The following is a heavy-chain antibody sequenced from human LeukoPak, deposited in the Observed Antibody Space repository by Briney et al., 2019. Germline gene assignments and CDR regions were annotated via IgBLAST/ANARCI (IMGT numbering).Heavy chain of an antibody. J-gene: IGHJ4*02. Sequence: SETLSLTCSVSGASITSYYWSWIRQPPGKGLEWIGYIYYSGSTNYNPSLKSRVTISVDTSKNQFSLKLRSVTAADTAVYYCARVTGYMIEDYFDYWGQGTLVTVSS. V-gene: IGHV4-59*01. CDR2: IYYSGST. CDR3: ARVTGYMIEDYFDY. D-gene: IGHD3-22*01. CDR1: GASITSYY.